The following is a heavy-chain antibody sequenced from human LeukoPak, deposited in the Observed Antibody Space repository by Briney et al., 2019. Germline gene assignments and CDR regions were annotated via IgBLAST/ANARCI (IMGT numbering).Heavy chain of an antibody. J-gene: IGHJ4*02. CDR3: ARRGLGPSFDY. CDR1: GFMFNGYS. Sequence: GGSLRLSCAASGFMFNGYSMTWVRQAPGKGLERVSYISGGSDYIFYTDSVKGRFTISRDNAKKSLYLQLNSLRVEDTAVYYCARRGLGPSFDYWGQGTRVTVSS. CDR2: ISGGSDYI. V-gene: IGHV3-21*01. D-gene: IGHD3-10*01.